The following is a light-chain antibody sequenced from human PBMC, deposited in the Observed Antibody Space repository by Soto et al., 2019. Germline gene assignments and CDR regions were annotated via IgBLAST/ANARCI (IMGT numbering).Light chain of an antibody. J-gene: IGKJ5*01. CDR3: QQRHMWPIT. Sequence: EIVMTQSPATRSVSPGERATLSCRASQSVNSNYLAWYQQKPGQAPRLLIYGISKRATDIPDRFSGSGSGTDFTLTISSLEPEDSAVYYCQQRHMWPITFGQGTRLEIK. CDR1: QSVNSNY. CDR2: GIS. V-gene: IGKV3D-20*02.